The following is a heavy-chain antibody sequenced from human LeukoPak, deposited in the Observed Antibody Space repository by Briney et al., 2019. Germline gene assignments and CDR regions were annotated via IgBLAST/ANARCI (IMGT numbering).Heavy chain of an antibody. D-gene: IGHD5-24*01. J-gene: IGHJ4*02. CDR2: INSNGGTT. CDR3: ARDDGYSIDF. CDR1: GFTFNTYA. V-gene: IGHV3-64*01. Sequence: PGGSLRLSCAASGFTFNTYARNWVRQAPGKGLEYVSAINSNGGTTYYANSVKGRFTISRDNSKNTLYLHMGSLRAEDMAVYYCARDDGYSIDFWGQGTLVTVSS.